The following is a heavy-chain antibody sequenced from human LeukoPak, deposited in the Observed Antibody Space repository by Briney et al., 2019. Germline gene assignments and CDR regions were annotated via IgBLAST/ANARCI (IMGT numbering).Heavy chain of an antibody. V-gene: IGHV3-48*01. CDR1: GFTFSSCS. CDR3: ARDRQEEYYDFWSGYYGPGDY. CDR2: ISSSSTI. J-gene: IGHJ4*02. D-gene: IGHD3-3*01. Sequence: GGSLRLSCAASGFTFSSCSMNWVRQAPGKGLEWVSYISSSSTIYYADSVKGRFTISRDNAKNSLYLQMNSLRAEDTAVYYCARDRQEEYYDFWSGYYGPGDYWGQGTLVTVSS.